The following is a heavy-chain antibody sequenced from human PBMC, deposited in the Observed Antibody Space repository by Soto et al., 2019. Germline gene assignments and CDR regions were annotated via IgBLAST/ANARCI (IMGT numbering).Heavy chain of an antibody. D-gene: IGHD1-1*01. CDR2: IYATGTT. CDR3: VRDGTKTLRDWFDP. CDR1: GASISGFY. V-gene: IGHV4-4*07. J-gene: IGHJ5*02. Sequence: SDTLSLTCTVSGASISGFYWSWIRKSAGKGLEWIGRIYATGTTDYNPSLKSRVMMSVDTSKKQFSLKLRSVTAADTAVYYCVRDGTKTLRDWFDPWGQGXSVTVYS.